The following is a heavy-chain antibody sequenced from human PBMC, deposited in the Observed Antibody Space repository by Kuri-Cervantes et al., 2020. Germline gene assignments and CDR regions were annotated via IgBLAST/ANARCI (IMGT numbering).Heavy chain of an antibody. V-gene: IGHV1-46*01. J-gene: IGHJ1*01. CDR2: INPSGGST. D-gene: IGHD2-21*02. Sequence: ASVKVSCKASGYTFTNYCMHWVRQAPGQGLGWMGIINPSGGSTSYAQKFQGRVTMTRDTSTSTLYMELSSLRSEDTAVYYCARGFKAYCGGDCLNFQHWGQGTLVTVSS. CDR1: GYTFTNYC. CDR3: ARGFKAYCGGDCLNFQH.